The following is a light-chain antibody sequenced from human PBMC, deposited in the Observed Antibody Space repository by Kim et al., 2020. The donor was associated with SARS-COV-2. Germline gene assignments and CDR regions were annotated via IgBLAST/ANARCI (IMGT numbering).Light chain of an antibody. CDR3: QVWDRSSDYVV. Sequence: SYELTQPPSVSVAPGQTASITCGGNNIGSKSVHWYQQKPGQAPVLVIYYDNDRPSGIPERFSGSNSGNTATLTISRVEAGDEADYYCQVWDRSSDYVVFG. V-gene: IGLV3-21*04. CDR1: NIGSKS. CDR2: YDN. J-gene: IGLJ2*01.